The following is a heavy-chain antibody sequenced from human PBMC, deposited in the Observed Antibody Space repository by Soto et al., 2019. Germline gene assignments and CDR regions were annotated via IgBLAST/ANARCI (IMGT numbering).Heavy chain of an antibody. Sequence: SVKVSCKASGGTFSSYAISWVRQAPGQGLEWMGGVIPIFGTANYAQKFQGRVTITADESTSTAYMELSSLRSEDTAVYYCARSGAYYYDSSGYYFDYWGQGTLVTVSS. CDR3: ARSGAYYYDSSGYYFDY. J-gene: IGHJ4*02. V-gene: IGHV1-69*13. D-gene: IGHD3-22*01. CDR2: VIPIFGTA. CDR1: GGTFSSYA.